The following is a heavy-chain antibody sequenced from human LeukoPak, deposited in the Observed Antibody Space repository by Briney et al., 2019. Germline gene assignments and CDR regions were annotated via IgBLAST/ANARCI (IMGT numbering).Heavy chain of an antibody. Sequence: SQTLSLTCAISGDIDSSNSAVWNWIRQSPSRGLEWLGRTYYRSKWYNDYAVSVKSRISINPDTTTNHSPLQLNSVPTADTAVYYCAREDILAGFGFTWGQGTLVTVSS. D-gene: IGHD3-9*01. CDR3: AREDILAGFGFT. V-gene: IGHV6-1*01. CDR2: TYYRSKWYN. J-gene: IGHJ4*02. CDR1: GDIDSSNSAV.